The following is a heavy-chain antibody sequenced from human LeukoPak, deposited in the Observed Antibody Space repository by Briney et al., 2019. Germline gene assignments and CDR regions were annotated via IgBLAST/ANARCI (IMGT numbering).Heavy chain of an antibody. Sequence: ASVKVSCKASGYTFTNYAMNWVRQAPGQGLEWMGWIHPSIGNPAYAQGFTGRFVFSLDTSVSTTYMQISSLKAEDTAVYFCARAFQSLGGLSLPDYSGQGTLVTVSS. D-gene: IGHD3-16*02. CDR1: GYTFTNYA. V-gene: IGHV7-4-1*02. J-gene: IGHJ4*02. CDR2: IHPSIGNP. CDR3: ARAFQSLGGLSLPDY.